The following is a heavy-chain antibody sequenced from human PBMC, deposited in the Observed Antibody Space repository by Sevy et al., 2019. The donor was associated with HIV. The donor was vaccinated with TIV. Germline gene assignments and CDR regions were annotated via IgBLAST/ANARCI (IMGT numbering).Heavy chain of an antibody. V-gene: IGHV3-23*01. CDR2: ISGSGGST. CDR1: GFSLRSYA. CDR3: AKDVWFGELSGLYYYYGMDV. J-gene: IGHJ6*02. D-gene: IGHD3-10*01. Sequence: GSLRLSCAASGFSLRSYAMSWVRQAPGKGLEWVSFISGSGGSTYYADSVKGRLTISRDNSKKTLYMQMNSLRVEDTAVYYCAKDVWFGELSGLYYYYGMDVWGQGTTVTVSS.